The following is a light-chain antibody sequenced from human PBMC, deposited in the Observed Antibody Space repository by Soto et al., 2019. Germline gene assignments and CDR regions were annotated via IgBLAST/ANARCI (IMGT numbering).Light chain of an antibody. CDR2: DAS. Sequence: IVLTQSPATLSVSPGERATLSCRASQAVGSNLAWYQQRPGQASRLLIYDASTRATGIPHRFSGGGSGTDFTLTISSLQSDDFAVYYCQHFNKWPHMPAFGGGTKLAIK. J-gene: IGKJ4*01. CDR3: QHFNKWPHMPA. CDR1: QAVGSN. V-gene: IGKV3-15*01.